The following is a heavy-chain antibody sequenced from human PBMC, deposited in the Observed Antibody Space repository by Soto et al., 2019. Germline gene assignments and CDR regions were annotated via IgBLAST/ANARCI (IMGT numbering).Heavy chain of an antibody. Sequence: PSGTLSLTCTVSGGSISSYYWSWIRQPPGKGLEWIGYIYYSGRTNYNPSLKSRVTISVDTSKDQFSLKLSSVTAADTAVYYCARGAAYGPRRLRFDYWGQGALVTVSS. V-gene: IGHV4-59*01. CDR2: IYYSGRT. CDR1: GGSISSYY. D-gene: IGHD2-21*01. CDR3: ARGAAYGPRRLRFDY. J-gene: IGHJ4*02.